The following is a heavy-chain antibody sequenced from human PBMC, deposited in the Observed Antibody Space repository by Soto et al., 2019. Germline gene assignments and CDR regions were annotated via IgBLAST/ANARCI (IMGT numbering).Heavy chain of an antibody. CDR2: INSDGSST. Sequence: PGGSLRLSCAASGFTFSSYWMHWVRQAPGKGLVWVSRINSDGSSTSYADSVKGRFTISRDNAKNTLYLQMNSLRAEDTAVYYCARAPSNDYDFWSGYLNYYYMDVWGKGTTVTVSS. CDR1: GFTFSSYW. D-gene: IGHD3-3*01. V-gene: IGHV3-74*01. J-gene: IGHJ6*03. CDR3: ARAPSNDYDFWSGYLNYYYMDV.